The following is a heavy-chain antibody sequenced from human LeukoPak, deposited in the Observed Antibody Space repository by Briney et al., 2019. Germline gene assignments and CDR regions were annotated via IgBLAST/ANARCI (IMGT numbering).Heavy chain of an antibody. J-gene: IGHJ4*02. V-gene: IGHV1-69*05. Sequence: SVKVSCKASGGTFSSYAISWVRQAPGQGLEWIGGIIPIFGTANYAQKFQGRVTITTDESTSTAYMELSRLRSDDTAVYYCARGVRGDXFXYXXQGXXXTV. CDR1: GGTFSSYA. CDR2: IIPIFGTA. D-gene: IGHD3-10*01. CDR3: ARGVRGDXFXY.